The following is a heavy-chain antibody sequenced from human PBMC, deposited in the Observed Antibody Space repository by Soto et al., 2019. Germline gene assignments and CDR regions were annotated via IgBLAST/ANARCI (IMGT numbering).Heavy chain of an antibody. D-gene: IGHD3-10*02. CDR3: ARLPMYFVNIGMDV. CDR1: GFTFSSYA. J-gene: IGHJ6*02. CDR2: ISYDGSNK. V-gene: IGHV3-30-3*01. Sequence: GGSLRLSCAASGFTFSSYAMHLVRQAPGKGLEWVAVISYDGSNKYYADSVKGRFTISRDNSKNTLYLQMNSLRAEDTAVYYCARLPMYFVNIGMDVWGQGTTVTVSS.